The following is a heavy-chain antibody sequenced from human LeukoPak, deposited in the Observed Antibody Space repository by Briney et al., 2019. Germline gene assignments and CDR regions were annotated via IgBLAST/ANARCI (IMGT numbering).Heavy chain of an antibody. D-gene: IGHD5-18*01. CDR3: ARSGYSYFTWFDP. CDR2: IYSGGST. Sequence: GGSLRLSCAASGFTVSSNYMSWVRQAPRKGLEWVSVIYSGGSTYYADSVKGRFTISRDNSKNTLYLQMNSLRAEDTAVYYCARSGYSYFTWFDPWGQGTLVTVSS. V-gene: IGHV3-66*01. J-gene: IGHJ5*02. CDR1: GFTVSSNY.